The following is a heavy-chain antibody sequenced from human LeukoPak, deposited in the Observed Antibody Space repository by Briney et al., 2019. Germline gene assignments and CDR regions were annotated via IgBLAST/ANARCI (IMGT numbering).Heavy chain of an antibody. CDR2: IKNNGATT. CDR1: GITFRSHA. Sequence: PGGSLRLSCVASGITFRSHAMTWVRQAPGNGLEWVATIKNNGATTYYADSVKGRFTISRDNSKNTLYLQMNSLRAEDTAVYYCAKGHSGYYYYGMDVWGQGTTVTVSS. V-gene: IGHV3-23*01. D-gene: IGHD2-15*01. CDR3: AKGHSGYYYYGMDV. J-gene: IGHJ6*02.